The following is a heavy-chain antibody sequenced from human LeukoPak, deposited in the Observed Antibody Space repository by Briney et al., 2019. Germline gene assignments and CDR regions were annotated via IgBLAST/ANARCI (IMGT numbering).Heavy chain of an antibody. J-gene: IGHJ4*02. D-gene: IGHD3-10*01. Sequence: GGSLRLSCAASGYTFSSYSMNWVRQAPGKGLEWVSSISSSSSYIYYADSVNGRFTISRDNAKNSLYLQMNSLRAEDTAVYYCARASRGVRGAPDYWGQGTLVTVSS. CDR1: GYTFSSYS. V-gene: IGHV3-21*01. CDR3: ARASRGVRGAPDY. CDR2: ISSSSSYI.